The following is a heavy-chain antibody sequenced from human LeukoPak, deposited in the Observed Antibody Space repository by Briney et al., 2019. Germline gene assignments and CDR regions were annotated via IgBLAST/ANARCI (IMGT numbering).Heavy chain of an antibody. Sequence: QPGGSLRLSCAASGFTFSDHYMDWVRQAPGKGLEWVGRIGNKAHGYTTQYAASVKGRFTISRDDSKNSLYLQMNSLRAEDTAVYYCARSLGYCSRGNCYDFYFDYWGQGTLVTVSP. V-gene: IGHV3-72*01. D-gene: IGHD2-15*01. CDR1: GFTFSDHY. CDR3: ARSLGYCSRGNCYDFYFDY. CDR2: IGNKAHGYTT. J-gene: IGHJ4*02.